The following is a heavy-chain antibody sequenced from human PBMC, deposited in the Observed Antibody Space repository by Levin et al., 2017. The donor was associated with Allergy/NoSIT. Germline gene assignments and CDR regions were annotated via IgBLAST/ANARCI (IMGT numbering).Heavy chain of an antibody. CDR3: AREGWVSCTNNTCSGRYSWFDP. CDR1: NGSISNFY. Sequence: SETLSLTCTVSNGSISNFYWTWLRQPGGKGLEWIGRIYSSGNIKYNPSLKSRVTMSIDPSKSQFSLRLSSVTAADTAVYYCAREGWVSCTNNTCSGRYSWFDPWGQGTLVTVPS. V-gene: IGHV4-4*07. J-gene: IGHJ5*02. CDR2: IYSSGNI. D-gene: IGHD2-8*01.